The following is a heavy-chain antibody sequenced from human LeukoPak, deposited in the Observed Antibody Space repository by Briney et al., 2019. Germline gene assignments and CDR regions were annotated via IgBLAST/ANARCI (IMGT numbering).Heavy chain of an antibody. CDR2: IYTSGNT. J-gene: IGHJ4*02. CDR3: ARVSQNYHDGRRYYFESFDF. V-gene: IGHV4-61*02. D-gene: IGHD3-22*01. Sequence: PSETLSLTCTVSGGSISSGNYYWSWIRQPTGQGLEWIGRIYTSGNTNYNPSLKSRVTMSVDTSKNQFSLKLSSVTAADTAVYFCARVSQNYHDGRRYYFESFDFWGQGTLVTVSS. CDR1: GGSISSGNYY.